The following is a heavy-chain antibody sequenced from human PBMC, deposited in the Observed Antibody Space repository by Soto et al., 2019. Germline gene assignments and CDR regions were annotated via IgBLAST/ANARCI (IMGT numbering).Heavy chain of an antibody. CDR2: IYYSGST. D-gene: IGHD2-2*01. CDR3: ARRGNQLLYAFDI. CDR1: GGSISSSSYY. V-gene: IGHV4-39*01. Sequence: TSETLSLTCTVSGGSISSSSYYWGWIRQPPGKGLEWIGSIYYSGSTYYNPSLKSRVTISVDTSKNQFSLKLSSVTAADMAVYYCARRGNQLLYAFDIWGQGTMVTVSS. J-gene: IGHJ3*02.